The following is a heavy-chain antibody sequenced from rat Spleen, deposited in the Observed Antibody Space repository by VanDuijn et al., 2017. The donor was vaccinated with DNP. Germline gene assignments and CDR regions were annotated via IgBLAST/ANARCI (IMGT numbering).Heavy chain of an antibody. CDR1: GFTFSNYD. CDR2: ISPSGGST. D-gene: IGHD1-11*01. CDR3: ARRAEGITYFDY. V-gene: IGHV5-19*01. Sequence: EVQLVESGGGLVQPGRSLKLSCAASGFTFSNYDMAWVRQAPTKGLEWVASISPSGGSTYYRDSVKGRFTISRDNAKSTLYLQMDSLKSEDTATYYCARRAEGITYFDYWGQGVMVTVSS. J-gene: IGHJ2*01.